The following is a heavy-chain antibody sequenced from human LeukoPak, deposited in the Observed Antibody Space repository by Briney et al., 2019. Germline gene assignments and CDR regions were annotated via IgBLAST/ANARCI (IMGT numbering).Heavy chain of an antibody. D-gene: IGHD3-10*01. CDR1: GYTFTSYY. CDR3: ARAGFGELLSAFDY. Sequence: ASVKVSCKASGYTFTSYYMHWVRQAPGQGLEWMGIINPSGGSTSYAQKFQGRVTMTRDTSTSTLYMELSSLRSEDPAVYYCARAGFGELLSAFDYWGQGTLVTV. CDR2: INPSGGST. J-gene: IGHJ4*02. V-gene: IGHV1-46*01.